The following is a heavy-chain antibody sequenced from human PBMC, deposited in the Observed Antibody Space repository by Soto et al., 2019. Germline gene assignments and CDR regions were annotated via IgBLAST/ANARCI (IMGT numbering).Heavy chain of an antibody. D-gene: IGHD5-12*01. J-gene: IGHJ4*02. V-gene: IGHV1-46*01. Sequence: VASVKVSCKASGYTFTSYYMHWVRQAPGQGLEWMRIINPSGGSTSYAQKFQGRVTMTRDTSTSTVYMGLSSLRSEDTAVYYCARGGGYDLIAAMAPRVPFDYWGQGTLVTVSS. CDR2: INPSGGST. CDR1: GYTFTSYY. CDR3: ARGGGYDLIAAMAPRVPFDY.